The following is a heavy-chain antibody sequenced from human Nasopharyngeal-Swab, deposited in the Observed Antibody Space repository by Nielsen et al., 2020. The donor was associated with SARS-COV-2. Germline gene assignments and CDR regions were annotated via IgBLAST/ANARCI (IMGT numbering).Heavy chain of an antibody. V-gene: IGHV3-48*04. CDR2: ISGSSSSM. J-gene: IGHJ4*02. D-gene: IGHD3-22*01. Sequence: VRQAPGKGLEWVSYISGSSSSMFYADSVRGRFTISGDNAKNSLYLQMNSLRAEDTAVYYCSRANYYDDYWGQGTLVTVSS. CDR3: SRANYYDDY.